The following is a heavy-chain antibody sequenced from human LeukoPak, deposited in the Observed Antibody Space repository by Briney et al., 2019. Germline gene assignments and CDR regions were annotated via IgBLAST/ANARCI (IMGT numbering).Heavy chain of an antibody. V-gene: IGHV3-7*01. D-gene: IGHD2-2*01. Sequence: PGGSLRLSCAASGFIFSGSWMSWVRQAPGKGLEWVANIKEDGSEKYYVDSVKGRFTISRDNAKNSLYLQMNSLRAEDTAVYYCVRDNCTGTSCHHFDYWGQGTLVTVSS. CDR1: GFIFSGSW. CDR3: VRDNCTGTSCHHFDY. CDR2: IKEDGSEK. J-gene: IGHJ4*02.